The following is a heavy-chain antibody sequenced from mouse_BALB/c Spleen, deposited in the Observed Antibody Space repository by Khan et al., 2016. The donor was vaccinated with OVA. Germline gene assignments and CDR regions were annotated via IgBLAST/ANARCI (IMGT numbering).Heavy chain of an antibody. Sequence: QIQLVQSGPELKKPGQTVRISCKASGYTFTTAGIQWVQKMPGKGLKWIGWINTHSGVPKNAEDIKGRFAFTMKMYVNTAYLQITNLKNEDTDTYFCARGGAAYYRNDGGAMEYWGQGTSVTVSS. CDR3: ARGGAAYYRNDGGAMEY. D-gene: IGHD2-14*01. J-gene: IGHJ4*01. CDR1: GYTFTTAG. CDR2: INTHSGVP. V-gene: IGHV9-4*02.